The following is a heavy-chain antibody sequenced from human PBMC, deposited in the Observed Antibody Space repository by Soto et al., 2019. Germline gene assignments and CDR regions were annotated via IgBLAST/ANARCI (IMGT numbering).Heavy chain of an antibody. D-gene: IGHD3-10*01. Sequence: PSETLSLTCTVSGGSISSSSYYWGWIRQPPGKGLEWIGSIYYSGSTYYNPSLKSRVTISVDTSKNQFSLKLSSVTAADTAVYYCARLMEPPLWFEVNWGQGTLVTVSS. V-gene: IGHV4-39*01. CDR3: ARLMEPPLWFEVN. CDR2: IYYSGST. CDR1: GGSISSSSYY. J-gene: IGHJ4*02.